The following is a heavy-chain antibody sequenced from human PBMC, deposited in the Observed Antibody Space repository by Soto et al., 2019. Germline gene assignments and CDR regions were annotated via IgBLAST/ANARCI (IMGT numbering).Heavy chain of an antibody. D-gene: IGHD3-10*01. Sequence: GASVKVSCKASGYTFTSYGISWVRQAPGQGLEWMGWISAYNGNTKYSQKFQGRVTITADESTSTAYMELSSLRSEDTAVYYCAISLIITMVRGTNYYYYYGMDVWGQGTTVTVSS. CDR2: ISAYNGNT. J-gene: IGHJ6*02. CDR3: AISLIITMVRGTNYYYYYGMDV. V-gene: IGHV1-18*01. CDR1: GYTFTSYG.